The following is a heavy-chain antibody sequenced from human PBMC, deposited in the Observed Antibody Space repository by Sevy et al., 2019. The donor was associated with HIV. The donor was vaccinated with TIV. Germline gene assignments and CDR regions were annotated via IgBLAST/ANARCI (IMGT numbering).Heavy chain of an antibody. D-gene: IGHD6-19*01. V-gene: IGHV1-18*01. Sequence: ASVKVSCKASGYTFISYGISWVRQAPGQGLEWMGWISAYNGNTNYAQKLQGRVTMTTDTSTSTAYMELRSLRSDDTAVYYCARDLCSSGWCNYMDVWGKGTTVTVSS. CDR1: GYTFISYG. CDR2: ISAYNGNT. J-gene: IGHJ6*03. CDR3: ARDLCSSGWCNYMDV.